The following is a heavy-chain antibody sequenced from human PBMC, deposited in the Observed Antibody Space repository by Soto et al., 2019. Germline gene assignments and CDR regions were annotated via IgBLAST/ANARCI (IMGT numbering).Heavy chain of an antibody. CDR1: GFTFSSYA. D-gene: IGHD2-8*01. J-gene: IGHJ4*02. CDR2: ISYDGSNK. V-gene: IGHV3-30-3*01. CDR3: ALTRRDALLEVNAPGFDY. Sequence: GGSLRRSCSASGFTFSSYAMHWVRHAPCKGLEWVAVISYDGSNKYYADSVKGRFTISRDNSKNTLYLQMNSLRVDDTGVYYCALTRRDALLEVNAPGFDYWGQGTLGTVS.